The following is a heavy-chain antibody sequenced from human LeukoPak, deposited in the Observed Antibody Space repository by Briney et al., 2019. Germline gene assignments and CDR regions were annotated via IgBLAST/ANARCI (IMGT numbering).Heavy chain of an antibody. CDR2: FYRSGNT. V-gene: IGHV4-38-2*01. Sequence: SETLSLTCGVSGYSIISGYSLGWIRQPPGKGLEWIGSFYRSGNTYYNPSLKSRVTISLGTSKNQFSLKLSSVTAADTAVYYCARGLSYMDVWGRGTTVTVSS. CDR1: GYSIISGYS. J-gene: IGHJ6*03. CDR3: ARGLSYMDV.